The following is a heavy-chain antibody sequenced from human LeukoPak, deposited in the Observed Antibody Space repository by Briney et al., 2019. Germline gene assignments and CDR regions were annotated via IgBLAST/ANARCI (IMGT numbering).Heavy chain of an antibody. CDR2: INPNSGDT. Sequence: GASVKVSCKASGYTFTVYYFHWVRQAPGQGLEWMGWINPNSGDTNYAQKFQGRVTMTRDTSISTAYMELSRLGADDTAVYYCARDRPLFSSGDYYGMDVWGQGTTVTVSS. CDR3: ARDRPLFSSGDYYGMDV. CDR1: GYTFTVYY. J-gene: IGHJ6*02. V-gene: IGHV1-2*02. D-gene: IGHD6-19*01.